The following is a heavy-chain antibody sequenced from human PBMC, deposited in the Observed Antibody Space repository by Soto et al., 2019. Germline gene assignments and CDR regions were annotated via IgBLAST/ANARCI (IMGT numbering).Heavy chain of an antibody. J-gene: IGHJ4*02. D-gene: IGHD3-22*01. CDR2: LKSEAAGGTT. CDR1: GFAFSSAW. CDR3: SYDSSRGDS. Sequence: EVQLVESGGGLVKPGGSLRLSCAASGFAFSSAWMSWVRQAPGKGLEWVGRLKSEAAGGTTDYAAPVKGRFTISRDDSKITLYLQINSLKTDDTAVYYCSYDSSRGDSWGLGTLVTVSS. V-gene: IGHV3-15*01.